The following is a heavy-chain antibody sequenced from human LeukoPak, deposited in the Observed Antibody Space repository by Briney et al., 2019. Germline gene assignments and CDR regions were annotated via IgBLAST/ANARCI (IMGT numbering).Heavy chain of an antibody. CDR2: INHSGST. V-gene: IGHV4-34*01. CDR3: ARVGIYYDILTGYYTFFDY. Sequence: SETLSLTCAVYGGSFSGYYWSWIRQPPGKGLEWIGEINHSGSTNYNPSLKSRVTISVDTSKNQFSLKLSSVTAADTAVYYCARVGIYYDILTGYYTFFDYWGQGTLVTVSS. D-gene: IGHD3-9*01. J-gene: IGHJ4*02. CDR1: GGSFSGYY.